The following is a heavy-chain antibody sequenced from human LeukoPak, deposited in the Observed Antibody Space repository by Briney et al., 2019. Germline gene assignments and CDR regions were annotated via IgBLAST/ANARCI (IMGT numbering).Heavy chain of an antibody. J-gene: IGHJ4*02. CDR1: GGSISNYY. CDR2: IYYSGST. CDR3: ARFTSSGYPEHKYYFDY. D-gene: IGHD3-22*01. Sequence: TSSETLSLTCTVSGGSISNYYWSWIRQPPGKGLEWIGYIYYSGSTNYIPSLKSRVTISVDTSKNQFSLKLSSVTAADTAVYYCARFTSSGYPEHKYYFDYWGQGTLVTVSS. V-gene: IGHV4-59*01.